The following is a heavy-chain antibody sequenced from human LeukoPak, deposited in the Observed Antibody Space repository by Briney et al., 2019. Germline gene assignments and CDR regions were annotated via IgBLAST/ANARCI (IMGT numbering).Heavy chain of an antibody. CDR2: IAYDGSRA. CDR1: GFTFGGYG. J-gene: IGHJ4*02. V-gene: IGHV3-33*01. Sequence: PGGSLRLSCAGSGFTFGGYGMHWFRQTPGKGLEWVAVIAYDGSRAFYADSVKGRFTISRDNSKNTMSVQMDHLRAEDTAVYYCTRYNNDHFDYWGQGTLVTVSS. D-gene: IGHD1-14*01. CDR3: TRYNNDHFDY.